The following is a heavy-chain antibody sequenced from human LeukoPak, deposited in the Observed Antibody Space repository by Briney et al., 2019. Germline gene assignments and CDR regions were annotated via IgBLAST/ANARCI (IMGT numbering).Heavy chain of an antibody. V-gene: IGHV3-23*01. D-gene: IGHD1-7*01. CDR3: AKKNTGNYPFDC. Sequence: PGGSLRLSCAASGFTFSSCAMSWVRQAPGKGLEWVSAISGSGGSTYYADSVKGRFTISRDNSKNTLHLQMNSLGTEDTAVYYCAKKNTGNYPFDCWGQGTLVTVSS. J-gene: IGHJ4*02. CDR2: ISGSGGST. CDR1: GFTFSSCA.